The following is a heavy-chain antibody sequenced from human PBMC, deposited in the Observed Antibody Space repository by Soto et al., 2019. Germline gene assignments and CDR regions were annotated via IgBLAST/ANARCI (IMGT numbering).Heavy chain of an antibody. Sequence: QVQLVQSGAEVKKPGSSVKVSCKASGGTFSSYAISWVRQAPGQGLEWMGGIIPIFGTANYAQKFQGRVTITADDSTITAYMELSSLRSEDTAVYYFARDSYDYVWGSYRPRGFDYWGQGTLVTVSS. CDR2: IIPIFGTA. J-gene: IGHJ4*02. CDR3: ARDSYDYVWGSYRPRGFDY. V-gene: IGHV1-69*01. CDR1: GGTFSSYA. D-gene: IGHD3-16*02.